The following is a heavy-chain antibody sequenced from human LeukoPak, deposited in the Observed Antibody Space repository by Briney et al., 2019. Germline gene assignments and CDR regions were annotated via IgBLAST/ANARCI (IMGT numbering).Heavy chain of an antibody. CDR3: ARDLMWGFDY. V-gene: IGHV3-30*02. CDR1: GFTFSGHA. CDR2: IGNDGRDQ. J-gene: IGHJ4*02. Sequence: PGGSLRLSCAASGFTFSGHAMHWVRQTPGGGLEWVAIIGNDGRDQHYSESVKGRFTISRDNSKNTLFLQLNSLTPEDTALYLCARDLMWGFDYWGQGTLVTVSS. D-gene: IGHD7-27*01.